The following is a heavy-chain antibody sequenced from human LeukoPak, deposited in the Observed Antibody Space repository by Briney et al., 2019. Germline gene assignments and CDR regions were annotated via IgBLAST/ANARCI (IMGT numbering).Heavy chain of an antibody. V-gene: IGHV4-39*01. J-gene: IGHJ4*02. CDR3: ARRIYCSTTSCYNYFDY. CDR2: IYYGCST. D-gene: IGHD2-2*01. CDR1: GGSVSSSSHY. Sequence: SSETLSLTCTVSGGSVSSSSHYCAWIRQPPGKGLEGIGSIYYGCSTYYNPSIKSRVTISVDTSKNQFSLKVSSVTAADTAVYYRARRIYCSTTSCYNYFDYWGQGTLVTVSS.